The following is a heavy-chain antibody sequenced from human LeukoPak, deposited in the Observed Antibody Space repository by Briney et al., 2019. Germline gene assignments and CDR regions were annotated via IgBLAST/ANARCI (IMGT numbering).Heavy chain of an antibody. Sequence: GASVKVSCKAAGGTFSSYAISWVRQAPGQGLEWMGLMNPSGGSTNYAQRFQGRVTMTRDTSTSTVYMELSSLRSEDTAVYYCARGPSITMVRGGQWYYYMVVWGKGTTVTISS. CDR2: MNPSGGST. V-gene: IGHV1-46*01. D-gene: IGHD3-10*01. J-gene: IGHJ6*03. CDR1: GGTFSSYA. CDR3: ARGPSITMVRGGQWYYYMVV.